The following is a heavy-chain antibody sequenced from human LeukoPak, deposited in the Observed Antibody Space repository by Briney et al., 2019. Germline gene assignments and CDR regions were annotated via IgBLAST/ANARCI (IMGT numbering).Heavy chain of an antibody. V-gene: IGHV3-30*12. D-gene: IGHD1/OR15-1a*01. J-gene: IGHJ4*02. CDR1: GFTFGGYG. CDR2: IAYDGSRA. Sequence: GGSLRLSCAGSGFTFGGYGMHWFRQTPGKGLEWVAVIAYDGSRAFYADSVKGRFTISRDNSKNTMSVQMDDLRAEDTAVYYCTRFNNDHFDYRGQGTLVTVSS. CDR3: TRFNNDHFDY.